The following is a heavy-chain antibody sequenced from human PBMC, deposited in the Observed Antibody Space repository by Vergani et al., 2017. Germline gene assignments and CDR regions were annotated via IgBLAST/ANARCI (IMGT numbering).Heavy chain of an antibody. D-gene: IGHD2-2*01. CDR3: AREGYCSSTSCSIGFYYYYGMDV. CDR1: GFTFSSYW. CDR2: IKQDGSEK. Sequence: EVQLVESGGVVVQPGGSLRLSCAASGFTFSSYWMSWVRQAPGKGLEWVANIKQDGSEKYYVDSVKGRFTISRDNAKNSLYLQMNSLRAEDTAVYYCAREGYCSSTSCSIGFYYYYGMDVWGQGTTVTVSS. V-gene: IGHV3-7*03. J-gene: IGHJ6*02.